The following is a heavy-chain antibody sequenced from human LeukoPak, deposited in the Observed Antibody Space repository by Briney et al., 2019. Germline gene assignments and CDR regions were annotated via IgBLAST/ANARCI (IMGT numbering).Heavy chain of an antibody. CDR3: VRLRRNSDRSYYYYYYDS. CDR1: GLTFSDYS. D-gene: IGHD3-10*01. Sequence: PGGSLRLSCVASGLTFSDYSINWVRRAPGKGLEWVSSINPTSTSIYYADAVRGRFTTSRENAKSSLYQQMYSLRAEDTAVYYCVRLRRNSDRSYYYYYYDSWGQGILVTVSS. J-gene: IGHJ5*01. V-gene: IGHV3-21*01. CDR2: INPTSTSI.